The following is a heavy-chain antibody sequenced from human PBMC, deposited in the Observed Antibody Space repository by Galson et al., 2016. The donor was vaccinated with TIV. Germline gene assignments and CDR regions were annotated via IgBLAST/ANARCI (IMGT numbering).Heavy chain of an antibody. CDR3: TRNPAEMRKESDYYDY. CDR1: GFNFDDSA. V-gene: IGHV3-20*04. Sequence: SLRLSCATSGFNFDDSAFTWVRQVPGKGLEWVCDINWNGRKTRYRDSVTGRFTVSRDNGKKTLYLQLSSLRTEDTGLYYCTRNPAEMRKESDYYDYWGQGTQVTVSS. D-gene: IGHD5-24*01. J-gene: IGHJ4*02. CDR2: INWNGRKT.